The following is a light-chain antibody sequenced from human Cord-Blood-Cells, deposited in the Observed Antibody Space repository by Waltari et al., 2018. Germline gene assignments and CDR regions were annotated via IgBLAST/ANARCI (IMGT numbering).Light chain of an antibody. Sequence: EIVLTQSPATLSLSPGERATLSCRASQSVSSYLAWYQQKPGQAPRLLSYDASNRATGIPARFSGSGAGTDFTLTISSLEPEDFAVYYCQQRSNWPPLTFGGGTKVEIK. CDR3: QQRSNWPPLT. V-gene: IGKV3-11*01. CDR1: QSVSSY. J-gene: IGKJ4*01. CDR2: DAS.